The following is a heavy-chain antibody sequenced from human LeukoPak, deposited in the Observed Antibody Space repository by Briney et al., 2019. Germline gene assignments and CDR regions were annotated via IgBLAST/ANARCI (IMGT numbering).Heavy chain of an antibody. D-gene: IGHD3-16*01. CDR2: IRYDGSNK. J-gene: IGHJ3*02. CDR3: AKVDWSTFGGFDAFDI. CDR1: GFTFSSYG. V-gene: IGHV3-30*02. Sequence: GGSLRLSCAASGFTFSSYGMHWVRQAPGKGLEWVAFIRYDGSNKYYADSVKGRFTISRDNSKNTLYLQMNSLRAEDTAVYYCAKVDWSTFGGFDAFDIWGQGTMVTVSS.